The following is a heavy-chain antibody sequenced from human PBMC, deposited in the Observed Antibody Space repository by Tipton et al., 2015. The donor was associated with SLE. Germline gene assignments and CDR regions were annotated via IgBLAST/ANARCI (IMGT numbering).Heavy chain of an antibody. CDR3: ARGYCSDGVCYGFGFFDY. CDR2: MHYSGST. CDR1: VYSISSSHW. D-gene: IGHD2-8*01. Sequence: TLSLTCNVSVYSISSSHWWGWIRQPPGKGLEWIGSMHYSGSTYYNPSLKSRVTLSIDTSKNQFSLKMRSVTAADTAVYFCARGYCSDGVCYGFGFFDYWGQGNLVTVSS. V-gene: IGHV4-28*03. J-gene: IGHJ4*02.